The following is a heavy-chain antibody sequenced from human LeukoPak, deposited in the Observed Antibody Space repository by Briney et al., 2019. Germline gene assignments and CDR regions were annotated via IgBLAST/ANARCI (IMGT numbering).Heavy chain of an antibody. J-gene: IGHJ3*02. CDR2: IYYSGST. Sequence: PSETLSLTCTVSGGSISSYYWSWIRQPPGKGLEWIGYIYYSGSTNYNPSLKSRVTISVDSSKNQFSLELSSVTAADTAVYYCARGGGLWFGESRDAFDTWGQGTMVTVSS. V-gene: IGHV4-59*12. D-gene: IGHD3-10*01. CDR3: ARGGGLWFGESRDAFDT. CDR1: GGSISSYY.